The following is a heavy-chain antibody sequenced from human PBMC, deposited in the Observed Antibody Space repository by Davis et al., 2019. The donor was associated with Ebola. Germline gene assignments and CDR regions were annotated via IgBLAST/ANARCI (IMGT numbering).Heavy chain of an antibody. D-gene: IGHD6-19*01. CDR2: ISYDGSNK. CDR1: GFIFSGHA. V-gene: IGHV3-30*18. CDR3: AKEGAVADFDY. Sequence: GESLKISCAASGFIFSGHAMSWVRQAPGKGLEWVAVISYDGSNKYYADSVKGRFTISRDNSRNTLYLQMNRLRAEDTAVYYCAKEGAVADFDYWGQGALVTVSS. J-gene: IGHJ4*02.